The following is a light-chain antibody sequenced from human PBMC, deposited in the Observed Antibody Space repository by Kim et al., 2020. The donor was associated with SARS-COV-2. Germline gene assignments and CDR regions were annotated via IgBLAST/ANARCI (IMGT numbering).Light chain of an antibody. CDR1: QGISNS. CDR3: QKYNAAPWT. J-gene: IGKJ1*01. CDR2: AAS. V-gene: IGKV1-27*01. Sequence: ASVGDRVNITSRAGQGISNSLAWFQQKPGKTPEVLIYAASTLQSGVPSRFSGSGSGTDFTLTISSLQPEDVATYYCQKYNAAPWTFGQGTKVEIK.